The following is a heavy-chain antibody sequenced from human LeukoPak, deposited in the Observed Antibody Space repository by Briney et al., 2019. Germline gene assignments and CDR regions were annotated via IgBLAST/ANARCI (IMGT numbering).Heavy chain of an antibody. CDR1: GDSISGSSYY. CDR2: LHYSGSP. J-gene: IGHJ3*02. D-gene: IGHD3-22*01. Sequence: SETLSLTCTVSGDSISGSSYYWGWIRQPPGKGPEWIGCLHYSGSPYYNPSLKSRVTLSVDASKNHFSLNLNSVTAADTAMYYCARLSLYYYDSSAYFDTFDIWGQGTMVTVSS. V-gene: IGHV4-39*02. CDR3: ARLSLYYYDSSAYFDTFDI.